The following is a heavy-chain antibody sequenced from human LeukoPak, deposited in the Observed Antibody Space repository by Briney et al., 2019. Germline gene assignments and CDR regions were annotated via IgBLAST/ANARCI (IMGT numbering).Heavy chain of an antibody. CDR1: GYTFTSYG. Sequence: ASVKVSCKSSGYTFTSYGIIWVRQAPGQGLEWMGCISAYNGNTNYAQKLQGRVTMTTDTSTSTAYMELRSLRSDDTAVYYCAREHCSSTSCSENWFDPWGQGTLVTVSS. CDR3: AREHCSSTSCSENWFDP. CDR2: ISAYNGNT. J-gene: IGHJ5*02. V-gene: IGHV1-18*01. D-gene: IGHD2-2*01.